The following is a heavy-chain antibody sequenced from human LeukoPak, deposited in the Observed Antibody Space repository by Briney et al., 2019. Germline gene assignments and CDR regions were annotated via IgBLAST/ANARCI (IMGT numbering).Heavy chain of an antibody. V-gene: IGHV3-23*01. J-gene: IGHJ4*02. CDR3: AKDQPYLSYGGYSCWDC. D-gene: IGHD5-12*01. CDR1: GFTLSNYA. Sequence: VGSLRLSSAASGFTLSNYAMSWVRQTPGKGLEWVSAVSGGGTRTYYADSVKGRFTISRDNTKNTLYLQMNSLRAEDTAVYYCAKDQPYLSYGGYSCWDCWGQGILVTVSS. CDR2: VSGGGTRT.